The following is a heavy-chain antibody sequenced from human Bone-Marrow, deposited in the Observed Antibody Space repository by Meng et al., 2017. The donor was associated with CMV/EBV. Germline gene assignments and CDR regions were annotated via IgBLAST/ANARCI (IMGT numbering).Heavy chain of an antibody. D-gene: IGHD2-2*01. CDR1: GFTFSSYS. J-gene: IGHJ4*02. CDR2: ISSSSSYI. Sequence: GESLKISCAASGFTFSSYSMNWVRQAPGKGLEWVSSISSSSSYIYYADSVKGRFTISRDNAKNSLYLQMNSLRAEDTGVYYCARDYALGYCSSTSCYARYYFDDWGQGTLVTVSS. V-gene: IGHV3-21*01. CDR3: ARDYALGYCSSTSCYARYYFDD.